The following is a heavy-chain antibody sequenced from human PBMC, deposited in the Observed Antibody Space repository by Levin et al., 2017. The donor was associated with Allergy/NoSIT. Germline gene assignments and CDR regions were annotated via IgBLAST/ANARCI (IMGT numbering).Heavy chain of an antibody. Sequence: LSLTCAASAFTFSTSTISWVRQAPGKGLEWVSSSSGGGSSVYADSVKGRFTISRDNAKNSVYLQLNSLRVEDTAVYYCARVGYGGSSGQGAFDIWGQGTVVTVSS. D-gene: IGHD4-23*01. CDR1: AFTFSTST. J-gene: IGHJ3*02. CDR2: SSGGGSSV. CDR3: ARVGYGGSSGQGAFDI. V-gene: IGHV3-21*01.